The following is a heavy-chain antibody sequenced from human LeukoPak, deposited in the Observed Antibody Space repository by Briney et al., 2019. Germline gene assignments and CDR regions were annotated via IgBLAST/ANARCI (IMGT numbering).Heavy chain of an antibody. Sequence: PGGSLRLSCAVSGFTFSSYAMSWVRQAPGKGLEWVSAISGSGGSTFYADSVKGRFTISRDNSKNTLYLQMNSPRAEDTAIYYCAKGSGGTRPHAFDIWGQGTMVTVSS. CDR1: GFTFSSYA. V-gene: IGHV3-23*01. CDR2: ISGSGGST. CDR3: AKGSGGTRPHAFDI. D-gene: IGHD2-15*01. J-gene: IGHJ3*02.